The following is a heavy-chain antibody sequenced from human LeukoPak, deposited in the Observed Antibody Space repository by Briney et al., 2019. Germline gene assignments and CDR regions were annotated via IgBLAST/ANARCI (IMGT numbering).Heavy chain of an antibody. D-gene: IGHD5-12*01. CDR2: IKQDGSET. V-gene: IGHV3-7*01. J-gene: IGHJ3*02. CDR1: GFTFSSYW. CDR3: AKDPGYGEAFRAFDI. Sequence: PGGSQRLSCAASGFTFSSYWMSWVRQAPGKGLEWVANIKQDGSETYYVDSVKGRYTISRDNAKNSLYLQMNSLRAEDTAVYYCAKDPGYGEAFRAFDIWGQGTMVTVSS.